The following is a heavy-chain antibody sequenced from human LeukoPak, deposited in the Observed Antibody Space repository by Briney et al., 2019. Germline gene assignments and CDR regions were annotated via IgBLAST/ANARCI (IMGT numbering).Heavy chain of an antibody. Sequence: SETLSLTCTVSGVSISSSSYYWGWIRQPPGKGLEWIGIIYYSGSTYYNPSLKSRVTISEDTSKNQFSLKLSSVTAADTAVYYCARTIAVTSETYFDYWGQGTLVTVSS. CDR3: ARTIAVTSETYFDY. D-gene: IGHD6-19*01. CDR2: IYYSGST. J-gene: IGHJ4*02. V-gene: IGHV4-39*07. CDR1: GVSISSSSYY.